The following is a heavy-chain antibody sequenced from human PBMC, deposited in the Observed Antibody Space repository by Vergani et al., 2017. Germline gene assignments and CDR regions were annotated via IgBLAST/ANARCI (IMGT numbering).Heavy chain of an antibody. D-gene: IGHD5-24*01. CDR3: ARDVRVGYNYRSDY. CDR1: GGTFSSYT. J-gene: IGHJ4*02. CDR2: IIPILGIA. Sequence: QVQLVQSGAEVKKPGSSVKVSCKASGGTFSSYTISWVRQAPGQGLEWMGRIIPILGIANYAQKFQGRVTITADKSTSTAYMELSSLRSEDTAVYYCARDVRVGYNYRSDYWGQGTLVTVSS. V-gene: IGHV1-69*08.